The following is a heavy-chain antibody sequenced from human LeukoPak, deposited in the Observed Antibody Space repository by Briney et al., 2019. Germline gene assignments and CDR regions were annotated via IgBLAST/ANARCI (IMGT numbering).Heavy chain of an antibody. D-gene: IGHD3-10*01. CDR1: YYIFSNYG. V-gene: IGHV1-18*01. Sequence: GASVKVSCKGNYYIFSNYGLSWVRQAPAQGLEWMGWISPYNDNKNHAQKFQGRLSMTTDTSTGTAYMELRSLRSDDTAMYYCATMLRGSGTYYNFVSWGQGTLVTVSS. CDR2: ISPYNDNK. J-gene: IGHJ4*02. CDR3: ATMLRGSGTYYNFVS.